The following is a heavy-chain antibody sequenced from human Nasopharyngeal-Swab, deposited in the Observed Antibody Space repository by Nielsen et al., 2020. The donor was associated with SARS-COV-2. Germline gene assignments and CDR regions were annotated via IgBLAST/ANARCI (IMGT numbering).Heavy chain of an antibody. CDR2: ISWNSGSI. J-gene: IGHJ4*02. CDR3: ANLYYYDSSGYPEGDY. V-gene: IGHV3-9*01. D-gene: IGHD3-22*01. Sequence: GGSLRLSCAASGFTFDDYAMHWVRQAPGKGLEWVSGISWNSGSIGYADSVKGRFTISRDNAKNSLYLQMNGLRAEDTALYYCANLYYYDSSGYPEGDYWGQGTLVTVSS. CDR1: GFTFDDYA.